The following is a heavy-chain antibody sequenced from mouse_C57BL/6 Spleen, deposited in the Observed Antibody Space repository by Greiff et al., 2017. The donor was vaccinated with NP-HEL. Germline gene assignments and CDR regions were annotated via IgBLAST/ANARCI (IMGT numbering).Heavy chain of an antibody. V-gene: IGHV1-55*01. J-gene: IGHJ1*03. CDR2: IYPGSGST. D-gene: IGHD1-1*01. CDR1: GYTFTSYW. CDR3: ARYYYGSSLWYFDV. Sequence: QGQLQQPGAELVKPGASVKMSCKASGYTFTSYWITWVKQRPGQGLEWIGDIYPGSGSTNYNEKFKSKATLTVDTSSSTAYMQLSSLTSEDSAVYYCARYYYGSSLWYFDVWGTGTTVTVSS.